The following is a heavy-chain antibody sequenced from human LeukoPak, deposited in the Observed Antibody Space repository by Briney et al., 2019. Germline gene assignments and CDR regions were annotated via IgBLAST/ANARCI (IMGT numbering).Heavy chain of an antibody. J-gene: IGHJ4*02. CDR2: LSGSGDTT. Sequence: GGSLRLSCAASGFPFSSYSMTWVRQAPGKGLEWVSSLSGSGDTTYYANAVKGRFTISRDNSKNTLYLHMNSLRAEDTAVYYCTKKVGNSAYNPMNYWGQGTQVTVSS. CDR3: TKKVGNSAYNPMNY. V-gene: IGHV3-23*01. D-gene: IGHD3-16*01. CDR1: GFPFSSYS.